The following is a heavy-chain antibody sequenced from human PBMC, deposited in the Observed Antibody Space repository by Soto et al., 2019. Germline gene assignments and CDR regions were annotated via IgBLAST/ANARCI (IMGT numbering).Heavy chain of an antibody. CDR1: GFTFDDYA. CDR3: VKDESINCYSGHCRH. J-gene: IGHJ1*01. Sequence: EVQLVESGGGLVQPGRSLRLSCAASGFTFDDYAMHWVRQVPGKGLEWVSGINWNSGSIGYGDSVKGRFAISRDNAKNSLHLQMNSLSAEDTAFYYCVKDESINCYSGHCRHWGQGTLVTVSS. D-gene: IGHD1-1*01. V-gene: IGHV3-9*01. CDR2: INWNSGSI.